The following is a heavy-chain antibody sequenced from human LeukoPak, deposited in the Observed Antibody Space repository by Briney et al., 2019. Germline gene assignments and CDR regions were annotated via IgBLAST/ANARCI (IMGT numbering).Heavy chain of an antibody. V-gene: IGHV3-66*01. CDR1: GFTVSSNY. D-gene: IGHD3-22*01. CDR3: ASIDSSGYYGY. J-gene: IGHJ4*02. Sequence: GGSLRLSCAASGFTVSSNYMSWVRQAPGKELEWVSVIYSGGSTYYADSVKGRFTISRDNSKNTLYLQMNSLRAEDTAVYYCASIDSSGYYGYWGQGTLVTVSS. CDR2: IYSGGST.